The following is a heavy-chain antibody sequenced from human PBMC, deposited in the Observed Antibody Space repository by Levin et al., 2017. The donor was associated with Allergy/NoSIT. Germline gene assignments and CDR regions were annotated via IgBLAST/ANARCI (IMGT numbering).Heavy chain of an antibody. J-gene: IGHJ4*02. D-gene: IGHD3-9*01. CDR1: GFTFSSYW. V-gene: IGHV3-7*04. CDR3: ARDDILTGYSLDGYFDY. Sequence: GGSLRLSCAASGFTFSSYWMSWVRQAPGKGLEWVANIKQDGSEKYYVDSVKGRFTISRDNAKNSLYLQMNSLRAEDTAVYYCARDDILTGYSLDGYFDYWGQGTLVTVSS. CDR2: IKQDGSEK.